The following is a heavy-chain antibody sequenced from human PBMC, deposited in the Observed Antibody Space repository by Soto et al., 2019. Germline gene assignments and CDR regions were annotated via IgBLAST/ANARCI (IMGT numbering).Heavy chain of an antibody. CDR1: GFTFSSYG. CDR2: ISYDGSNK. J-gene: IGHJ6*02. V-gene: IGHV3-30*18. Sequence: QVQLVESGGGVVQPGRSLRLSCAASGFTFSSYGMHWVRQAPGKGLEWVAVISYDGSNKYYADSVKGRFTISRDNSQNTLYLQMSSLRAEDTAVYYCVKDGSSGWPYYYGLDVLGQGTTVTVSS. CDR3: VKDGSSGWPYYYGLDV. D-gene: IGHD6-19*01.